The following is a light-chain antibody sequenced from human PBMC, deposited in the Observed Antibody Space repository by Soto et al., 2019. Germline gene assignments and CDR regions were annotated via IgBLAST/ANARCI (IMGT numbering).Light chain of an antibody. CDR1: QDISNY. CDR3: QQYYNLPTLT. V-gene: IGKV1-33*01. J-gene: IGKJ4*01. CDR2: DAS. Sequence: DIQMTQSPSSLSASVGDRVTITCRASQDISNYLNWYQQKPGKAPKLLIYDASNLETGVPSRFSGSGSGTDFTFTISSLQPEDIATYYCQQYYNLPTLTFGGGTKVEIK.